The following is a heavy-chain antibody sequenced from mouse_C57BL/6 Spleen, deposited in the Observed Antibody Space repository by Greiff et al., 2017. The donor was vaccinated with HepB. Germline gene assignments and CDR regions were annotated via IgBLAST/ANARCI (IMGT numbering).Heavy chain of an antibody. J-gene: IGHJ1*03. V-gene: IGHV1-52*01. CDR1: GYTFTSYW. Sequence: VQLQQSGAELVRPGSSVKLSCKASGYTFTSYWMHWVKQRPIQGLEWIGNIDPSDSETHYNQKFKDKATLTVDKSSSTAYMQLSSLTSADSAVYYCARPKNITTEGYFDVWGTGTTVTVSS. D-gene: IGHD1-1*01. CDR2: IDPSDSET. CDR3: ARPKNITTEGYFDV.